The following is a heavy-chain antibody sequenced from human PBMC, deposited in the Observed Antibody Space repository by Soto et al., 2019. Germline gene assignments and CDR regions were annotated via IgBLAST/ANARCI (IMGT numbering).Heavy chain of an antibody. J-gene: IGHJ3*02. CDR1: GFTVSSNY. CDR2: IYSGGST. V-gene: IGHV3-53*01. CDR3: ARDLVGYYYDSSGPRAFDI. Sequence: GGSLSLSCAASGFTVSSNYMSWVRQAPGKGLEWVTVIYSGGSTYYADSVKGRFNISRDNSKNTLYLQMNSLRAEDTAVYYCARDLVGYYYDSSGPRAFDIWGQGTMVTVSS. D-gene: IGHD3-22*01.